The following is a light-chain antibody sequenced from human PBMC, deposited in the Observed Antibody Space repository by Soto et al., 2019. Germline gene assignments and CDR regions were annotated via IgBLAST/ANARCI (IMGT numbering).Light chain of an antibody. Sequence: QSVLTQPHSVSGAPGQRGTISCTGSSSNIGAGYDVHWYQQLPGAAPKLLIYDNTNRPSGVPDRFSGSKSGTSASLAITGLQSEDEADYYCQSYDNSLSGYVFGTGTRSPS. V-gene: IGLV1-40*01. J-gene: IGLJ1*01. CDR2: DNT. CDR1: SSNIGAGYD. CDR3: QSYDNSLSGYV.